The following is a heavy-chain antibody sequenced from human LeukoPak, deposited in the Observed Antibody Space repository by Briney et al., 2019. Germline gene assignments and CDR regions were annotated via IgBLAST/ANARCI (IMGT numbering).Heavy chain of an antibody. CDR3: ASLYSSGWLGYYYYMDV. Sequence: PSETLSLTCTVSGGSISSSSYYWGWIRQPPGKGLEWIGSIYYSGSTYYNPSLKSQVTISVDTSKNQFSLKLSSVTAADTAVYYCASLYSSGWLGYYYYMDVWGKGTTVTVSS. V-gene: IGHV4-39*01. D-gene: IGHD6-19*01. CDR2: IYYSGST. J-gene: IGHJ6*03. CDR1: GGSISSSSYY.